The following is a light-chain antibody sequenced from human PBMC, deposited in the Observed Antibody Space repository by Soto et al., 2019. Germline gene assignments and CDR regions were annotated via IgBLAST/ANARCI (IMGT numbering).Light chain of an antibody. CDR2: EVN. J-gene: IGLJ1*01. CDR1: SSDVGGYNY. Sequence: QSVLTPPPSASGSPGQSVTISCTGTSSDVGGYNYVSWYQQYPGKVPKLMVYEVNKRPSGVPDRFSGSKSGNTASLTVSGLQAEDEADYYCTSYAGGNNVFGTGTKVTV. V-gene: IGLV2-8*01. CDR3: TSYAGGNNV.